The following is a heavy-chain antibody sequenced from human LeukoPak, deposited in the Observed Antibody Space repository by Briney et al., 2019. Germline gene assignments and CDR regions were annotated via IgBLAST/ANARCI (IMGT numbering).Heavy chain of an antibody. CDR2: ISGSGGST. CDR1: GFTFSSDA. D-gene: IGHD3-22*01. J-gene: IGHJ3*02. V-gene: IGHV3-23*01. Sequence: PGGSLRLSCAASGFTFSSDAMSWVRQAPGKGLEWVSAISGSGGSTYYADSVKGRFTISRDNSKNTLYLQMNSLRAEDTAVYYCAKGAHYYDSSGYSVDAFDIWGQGTMVTVSS. CDR3: AKGAHYYDSSGYSVDAFDI.